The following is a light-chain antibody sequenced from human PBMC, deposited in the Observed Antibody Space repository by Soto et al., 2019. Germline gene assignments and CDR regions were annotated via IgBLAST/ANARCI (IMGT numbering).Light chain of an antibody. V-gene: IGKV1-39*01. CDR3: QHGFSRPRT. CDR1: QSIRND. CDR2: TTS. J-gene: IGKJ1*01. Sequence: DIQMTQSPSSLSASVGYRVTITFRASQSIRNDLNWYQQRPGRAPKLLMYTTSNLERGVPSRFSGSGSGTDFTLTINNLQPEDFGTYFCQHGFSRPRTFGLGTKVDIK.